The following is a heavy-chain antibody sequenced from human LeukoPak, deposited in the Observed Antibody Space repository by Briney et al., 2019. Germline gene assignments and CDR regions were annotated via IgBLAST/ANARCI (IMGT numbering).Heavy chain of an antibody. D-gene: IGHD3-16*01. CDR3: ARRGLNRQNFDH. J-gene: IGHJ4*02. CDR1: DDSINNNY. V-gene: IGHV4-59*08. Sequence: PSETLSLTCTVSDDSINNNYRSWIRQPPGKELECIGYIHYSGSTNYNPSLKSRVTISTDTSKNQFSLKLNSVAAADTAVYYCARRGLNRQNFDHWGQGTLVTVSS. CDR2: IHYSGST.